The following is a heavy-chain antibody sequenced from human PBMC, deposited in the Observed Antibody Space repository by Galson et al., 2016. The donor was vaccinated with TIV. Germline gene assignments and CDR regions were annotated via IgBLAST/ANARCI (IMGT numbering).Heavy chain of an antibody. Sequence: CAASGLTFSSYEMNWVRQAPGKGLEWVSYISNRGSMKFYADSVKGRFTISRDNAKSSLYLQMNSLRADDTAVYYCARERSGNDFQNWFDPWGQGTLVTVSS. J-gene: IGHJ5*02. D-gene: IGHD1-1*01. CDR2: ISNRGSMK. CDR1: GLTFSSYE. CDR3: ARERSGNDFQNWFDP. V-gene: IGHV3-48*03.